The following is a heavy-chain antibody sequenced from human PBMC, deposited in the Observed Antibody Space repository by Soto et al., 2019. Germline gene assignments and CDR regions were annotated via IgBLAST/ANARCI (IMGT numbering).Heavy chain of an antibody. J-gene: IGHJ4*02. V-gene: IGHV3-21*01. CDR3: ARSNYFAIDY. D-gene: IGHD4-4*01. CDR1: GFTFGDYG. Sequence: PGGSLRLSCAASGFTFGDYGFNWVRQAPGKGLEWVSSISGSSSYRYYADSMKGRFTISRDNAKNSLFLEMNSLGAEDTAVYYCARSNYFAIDYWGQGVLVTVYS. CDR2: ISGSSSYR.